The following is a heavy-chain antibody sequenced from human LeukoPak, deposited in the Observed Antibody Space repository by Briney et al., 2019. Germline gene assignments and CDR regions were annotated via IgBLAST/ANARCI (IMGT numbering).Heavy chain of an antibody. CDR1: GFTFTNHG. V-gene: IGHV3-23*01. Sequence: GGSLRLSCAASGFTFTNHGMTWVRQAPGKGLEWVSSISGSGGSTYYADSVKGRFTISRDNSKNTLYLQMNSLRAEDTAVYYCAKDGDDIVVVVAATIDYWGQGTLVTVSS. CDR2: ISGSGGST. CDR3: AKDGDDIVVVVAATIDY. D-gene: IGHD2-15*01. J-gene: IGHJ4*02.